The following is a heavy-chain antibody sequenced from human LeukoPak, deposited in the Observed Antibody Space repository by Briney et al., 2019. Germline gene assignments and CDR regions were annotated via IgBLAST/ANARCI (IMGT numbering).Heavy chain of an antibody. CDR2: ISSNGGST. CDR3: ARSRIQLWLRASDDAFDI. D-gene: IGHD5-18*01. J-gene: IGHJ3*02. V-gene: IGHV3-64D*06. CDR1: GFTFSSYT. Sequence: GGSLRLSCSASGFTFSSYTIHWVRQAPGKGLEYVSAISSNGGSTYYADSVKGRFTISRDNSKNTLYLQMSSLRAEDTAVYYCARSRIQLWLRASDDAFDIWGQGTMVTVPS.